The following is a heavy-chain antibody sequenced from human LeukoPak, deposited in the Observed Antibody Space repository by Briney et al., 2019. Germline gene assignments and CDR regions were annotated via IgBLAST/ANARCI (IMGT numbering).Heavy chain of an antibody. CDR3: ARGKTRILLWFGEAYPGYYFDY. CDR2: ISYDGSNK. J-gene: IGHJ4*02. D-gene: IGHD3-10*01. Sequence: GGSLRLSCAASGFTFSSYAMHWVRQAPGKGLEWVAVISYDGSNKYYADSVKGRFTISRDNSKNTLYLQMNSLRAEDTAVYYCARGKTRILLWFGEAYPGYYFDYWGQGTLVTVSS. CDR1: GFTFSSYA. V-gene: IGHV3-30*04.